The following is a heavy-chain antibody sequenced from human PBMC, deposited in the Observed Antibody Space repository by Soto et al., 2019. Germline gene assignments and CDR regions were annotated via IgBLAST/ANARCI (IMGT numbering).Heavy chain of an antibody. Sequence: QVQLVESGGDVVQPGRSLRLSCAASGFTFSSSAMHWVRQAPGKGLEWVALISFDGGDKYYADSVKGRFTISRDNSKNTLYLQMNSLRAEDTAVYYCARDYDDILSGHHGMDVWGQGTTVTVSS. CDR1: GFTFSSSA. J-gene: IGHJ6*02. CDR3: ARDYDDILSGHHGMDV. D-gene: IGHD3-9*01. CDR2: ISFDGGDK. V-gene: IGHV3-30-3*01.